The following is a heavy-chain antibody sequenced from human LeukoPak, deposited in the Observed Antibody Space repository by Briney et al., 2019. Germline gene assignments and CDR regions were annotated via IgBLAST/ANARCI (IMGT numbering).Heavy chain of an antibody. D-gene: IGHD3-22*01. Sequence: GGSLRLYCAASGFTFDYYWMHWVRQAPGKGLMWVSRINTDGSNTHYADSVKGRFTISRDNAKNMLYLQMNGLRVEDTAVYYCVVWGEDRSGHRFDFWGQGTLVTVSS. J-gene: IGHJ4*02. CDR1: GFTFDYYW. CDR2: INTDGSNT. V-gene: IGHV3-74*01. CDR3: VVWGEDRSGHRFDF.